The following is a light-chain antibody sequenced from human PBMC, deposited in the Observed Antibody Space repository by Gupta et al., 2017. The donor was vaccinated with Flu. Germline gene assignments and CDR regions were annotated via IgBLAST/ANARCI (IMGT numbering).Light chain of an antibody. J-gene: IGLJ3*02. V-gene: IGLV2-14*01. CDR3: SSYTSSSSWV. CDR2: EVS. CDR1: SSDVGGYNY. Sequence: QSALTQPASVSGSPGQSITISCTGTSSDVGGYNYVSWYQQHPGKAPKLMIYEVSNRPSGVSNRFSGSKSGNTASRTISGLQAEDEADYSCSSYTSSSSWVFGGGTKLTVL.